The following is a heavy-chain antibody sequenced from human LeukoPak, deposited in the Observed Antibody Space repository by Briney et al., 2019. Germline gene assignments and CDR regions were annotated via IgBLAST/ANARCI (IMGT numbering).Heavy chain of an antibody. J-gene: IGHJ4*02. CDR2: INHSGST. CDR1: GGSFSGYY. CDR3: ASHVEMATINVGYFDY. V-gene: IGHV4-34*01. Sequence: SETLSLTCAVYGGSFSGYYWSWIRQPPGKGLEWIGEINHSGSTNYNPSLKSRVTMSVDTSKNQFSLKLSSETAADTAVYYCASHVEMATINVGYFDYWGQGTLVTVSS. D-gene: IGHD5-24*01.